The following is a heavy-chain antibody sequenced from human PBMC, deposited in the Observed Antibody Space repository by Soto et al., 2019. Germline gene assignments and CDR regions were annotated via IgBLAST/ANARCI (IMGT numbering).Heavy chain of an antibody. CDR1: GYSFTSYW. V-gene: IGHV5-10-1*01. J-gene: IGHJ6*02. CDR3: ARQTAEWLVPTRYYYYGMDV. Sequence: GESLKISCKGSGYSFTSYWIGWVRQMPGKGLEWMGRIDPSDSYTNYSPSFQGHVTISADKSISTAYLQWSSLKASDTAMYYCARQTAEWLVPTRYYYYGMDVWGQGTTVTVSS. D-gene: IGHD6-19*01. CDR2: IDPSDSYT.